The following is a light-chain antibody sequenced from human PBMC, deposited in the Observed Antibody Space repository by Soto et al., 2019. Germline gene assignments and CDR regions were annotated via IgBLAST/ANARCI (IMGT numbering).Light chain of an antibody. J-gene: IGKJ2*01. CDR3: QQYGGSPLVT. CDR1: QSVSSVS. V-gene: IGKV3-20*01. CDR2: GAS. Sequence: EIVLTQSPGTLSLSPGERATLSCRASQSVSSVSLAWYQQKPGQAPRLLVYGASTSATGIPDRFSGSGSGTDFTLTISRLEPEDFAVYYCQQYGGSPLVTFGQGTKLEIK.